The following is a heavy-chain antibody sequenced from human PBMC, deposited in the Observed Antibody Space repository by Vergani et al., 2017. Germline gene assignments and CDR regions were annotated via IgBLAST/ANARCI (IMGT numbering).Heavy chain of an antibody. CDR3: ARDLAGSDYYYMDV. CDR1: GFSFNSYW. J-gene: IGHJ6*03. D-gene: IGHD3-10*01. CDR2: IKSDGSIT. V-gene: IGHV3-74*03. Sequence: VQLVESGGGVVQPGRSLRLSCSASGFSFNSYWMHWVRQVPGKGLLWVSRIKSDGSITAYADSVKGRFTISRDNAQNTLYLQMNSLRVEDTAVYYCARDLAGSDYYYMDVWGKGP.